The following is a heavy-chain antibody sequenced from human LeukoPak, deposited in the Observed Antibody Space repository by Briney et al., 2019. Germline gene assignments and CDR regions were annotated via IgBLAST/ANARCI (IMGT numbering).Heavy chain of an antibody. CDR3: ARDHKLDY. J-gene: IGHJ4*02. V-gene: IGHV3-30-3*01. CDR2: ISYDGSNK. D-gene: IGHD1-1*01. CDR1: GFTFSSYA. Sequence: QTGGSLRLSCAASGFTFSSYAMHWVRQAPGKGLEWVAAISYDGSNKYYADSVKGRFTISRDNSKNTLYLQMNSLRAEDTAVYYCARDHKLDYWGQGTLVTVSS.